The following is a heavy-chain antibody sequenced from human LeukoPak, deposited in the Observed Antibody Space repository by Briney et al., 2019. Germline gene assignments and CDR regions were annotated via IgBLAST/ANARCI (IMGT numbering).Heavy chain of an antibody. V-gene: IGHV1-2*02. J-gene: IGHJ4*02. Sequence: ASVKVSCKTSGYTFTGSYLHWVRQVPGQGLEWMGWTNPSTGGTKSAQQFEGRVTMTRDTSNTTGYLELRSLRLDDTATYYCARGGAFCSITTCHEFDHWGQGTLVIVPS. CDR2: TNPSTGGT. CDR3: ARGGAFCSITTCHEFDH. CDR1: GYTFTGSY. D-gene: IGHD2-2*01.